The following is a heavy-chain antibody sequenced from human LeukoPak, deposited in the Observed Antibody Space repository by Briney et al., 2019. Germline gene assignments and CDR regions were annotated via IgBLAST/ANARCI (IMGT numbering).Heavy chain of an antibody. V-gene: IGHV1-2*02. D-gene: IGHD3/OR15-3a*01. CDR1: RYTFTPYY. CDR3: ARDSDWEVNWFDP. J-gene: IGHJ5*02. CDR2: INPNRGGT. Sequence: ASVNVSCESSRYTFTPYYMHSVRQAPGQALELMGWINPNRGGTNYAQKFHGSVTITRDTSISTAYMELSRLRSDDTAVYYCARDSDWEVNWFDPWGQGTLVTVSS.